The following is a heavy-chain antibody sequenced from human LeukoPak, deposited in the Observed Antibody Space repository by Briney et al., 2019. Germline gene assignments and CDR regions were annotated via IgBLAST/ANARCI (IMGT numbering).Heavy chain of an antibody. J-gene: IGHJ4*02. V-gene: IGHV3-23*01. CDR3: AKFDNGLLWFGEVSPPFDY. CDR2: ISGSGGST. CDR1: GFTFSNYA. D-gene: IGHD3-10*01. Sequence: GGSLRLSCAASGFTFSNYAMSWVRQAPGKGLEWVSTISGSGGSTYYADSVKGRFTISRDNSKNTLYLQMNSLRAEDTAVYYCAKFDNGLLWFGEVSPPFDYWGQGALVTVSS.